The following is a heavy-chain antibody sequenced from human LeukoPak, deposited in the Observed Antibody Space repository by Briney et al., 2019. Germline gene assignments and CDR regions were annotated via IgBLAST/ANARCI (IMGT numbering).Heavy chain of an antibody. D-gene: IGHD3-10*01. CDR1: GFTFSSYS. CDR2: ISNSGSSI. Sequence: GGSLRLSCAASGFTFSSYSMSWVRQAPGKGLEWVSYISNSGSSIYYADSVKGRFTTSRDNAKNSLYMQMNSLRAEDTALYYCAREDYGSGSYFDYWGQGTLVTVSS. V-gene: IGHV3-21*05. J-gene: IGHJ4*02. CDR3: AREDYGSGSYFDY.